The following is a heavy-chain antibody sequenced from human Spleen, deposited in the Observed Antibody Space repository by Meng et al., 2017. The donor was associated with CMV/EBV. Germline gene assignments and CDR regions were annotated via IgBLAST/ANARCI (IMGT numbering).Heavy chain of an antibody. Sequence: ESLRLSCTVSGGSISSYYWSWIRQPPGKGLEWIGYIHHSGTTNYNPSLKSRVTISEDTSKNQFSLKLSSVTAADPAVYYCARDGARERGNWFDPCGQGTLVTVSS. CDR1: GGSISSYY. D-gene: IGHD1-26*01. J-gene: IGHJ5*02. CDR3: ARDGARERGNWFDP. CDR2: IHHSGTT. V-gene: IGHV4-59*01.